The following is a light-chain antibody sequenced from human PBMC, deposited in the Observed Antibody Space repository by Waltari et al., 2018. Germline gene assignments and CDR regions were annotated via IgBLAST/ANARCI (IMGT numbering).Light chain of an antibody. CDR3: QHYQRLPVT. CDR1: QGVTRS. V-gene: IGKV3-20*01. Sequence: EIVLTQSPGPLSLSPGQSAHFLCGSSQGVTRSLAWYQQKPGKAPRLLIYGASNRATGIPDRFSGSGSGTDFSLTISSLEPEDFAVYYCQHYQRLPVTFGQGTKVEVK. J-gene: IGKJ1*01. CDR2: GAS.